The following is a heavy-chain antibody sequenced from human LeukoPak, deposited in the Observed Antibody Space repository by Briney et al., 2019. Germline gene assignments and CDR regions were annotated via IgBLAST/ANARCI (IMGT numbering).Heavy chain of an antibody. CDR3: ARVVMVRGVIQNYFDY. J-gene: IGHJ4*02. CDR1: GGSISSYY. D-gene: IGHD3-10*01. Sequence: SETLSLTCTVSGGSISSYYWSWIRQPAGKGLEWIGRIYTSGSTNYNPSLKSRVTMSVDTSRNQFSLKLSSVTAADTAVYYCARVVMVRGVIQNYFDYWGQGTLVTVSS. V-gene: IGHV4-4*07. CDR2: IYTSGST.